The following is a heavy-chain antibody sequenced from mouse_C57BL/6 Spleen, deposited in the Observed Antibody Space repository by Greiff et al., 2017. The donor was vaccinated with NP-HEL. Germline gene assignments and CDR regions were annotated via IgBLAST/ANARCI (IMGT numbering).Heavy chain of an antibody. CDR3: TRAIYYYGSSYFWYFDV. D-gene: IGHD1-1*01. Sequence: EVMLVESGEGLVKPGGSLKLSCAASGFTFSSYAMSWVRQTPEKRLEWVAYISSGGDYIYYADTVKGRFTISRDNARNTLYLQMSSLKSEDTAMYYCTRAIYYYGSSYFWYFDVWGTGTTVTVSS. CDR1: GFTFSSYA. V-gene: IGHV5-9-1*02. J-gene: IGHJ1*03. CDR2: ISSGGDYI.